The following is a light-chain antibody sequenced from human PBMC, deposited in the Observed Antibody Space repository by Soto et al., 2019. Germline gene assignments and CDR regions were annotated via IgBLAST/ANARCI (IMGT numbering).Light chain of an antibody. Sequence: QSALSQPASVSGSRGQSITLSCTGTNSDISTYKYVSWYQQHPGKAPKLLIYEVSNRPSGVSDRFSGSESGNTASLTISGLQAEDEADYHCSSYTRSSTLVFGGGTKVTVL. CDR1: NSDISTYKY. V-gene: IGLV2-14*01. CDR3: SSYTRSSTLV. CDR2: EVS. J-gene: IGLJ2*01.